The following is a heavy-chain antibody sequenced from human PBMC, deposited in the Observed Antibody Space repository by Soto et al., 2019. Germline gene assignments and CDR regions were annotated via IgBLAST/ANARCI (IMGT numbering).Heavy chain of an antibody. D-gene: IGHD6-6*01. CDR1: GYSFSTHA. Sequence: ASVKVSCKASGYSFSTHAMHWVRQAPGQGLEWMGWINGGNGNTKYSQKFRDRVTITRDTSASTGYMELRSLRSDDTAVYYCARDRVPYSSSFFGAFDIWGQGTMVTVSS. V-gene: IGHV1-3*01. J-gene: IGHJ3*02. CDR3: ARDRVPYSSSFFGAFDI. CDR2: INGGNGNT.